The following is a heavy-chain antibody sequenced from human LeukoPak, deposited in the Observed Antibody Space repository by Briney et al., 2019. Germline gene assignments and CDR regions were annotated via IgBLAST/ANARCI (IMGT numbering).Heavy chain of an antibody. CDR1: GFTFDNYA. Sequence: PGRSLRLSCEASGFTFDNYAMHWVRQAPGKRLEWVAVISYDGNREYYPDSVKGRFTISRDNSKSTLYLQMKGLKTEDTGVYYCAREGSIVARTDYWGQGALVIVSS. J-gene: IGHJ4*02. V-gene: IGHV3-30*14. CDR3: AREGSIVARTDY. CDR2: ISYDGNRE. D-gene: IGHD2-15*01.